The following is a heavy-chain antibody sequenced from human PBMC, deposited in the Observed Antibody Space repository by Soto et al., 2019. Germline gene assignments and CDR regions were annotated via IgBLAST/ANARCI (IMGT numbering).Heavy chain of an antibody. D-gene: IGHD3-3*01. Sequence: SETLSLTCAVSGGSISSGGYSWSWIRQPPGKGLEWIGYIYHTGSTFYNSSLKPRVSISVDRSKDQFSLKLKSVTETDTAVYYCARVKVGDLFRFNPFFDLWGRGTLVTVSS. CDR3: ARVKVGDLFRFNPFFDL. V-gene: IGHV4-30-2*01. CDR2: IYHTGST. J-gene: IGHJ2*01. CDR1: GGSISSGGYS.